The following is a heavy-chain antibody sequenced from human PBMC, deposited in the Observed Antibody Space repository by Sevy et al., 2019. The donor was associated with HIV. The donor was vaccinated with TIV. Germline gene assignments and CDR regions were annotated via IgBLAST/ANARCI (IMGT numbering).Heavy chain of an antibody. Sequence: GGSLRLSCAASGFPFSTYALHWVRQAPGKGLEWVALIWYDGTIKYYADSVKGRFTISRDNSKDTLFLQMNSLTPEDTAVYYCARGGGYCGGDCYSIDYWGQGALVTVSS. CDR1: GFPFSTYA. CDR3: ARGGGYCGGDCYSIDY. D-gene: IGHD2-21*02. J-gene: IGHJ4*02. V-gene: IGHV3-30*04. CDR2: IWYDGTIK.